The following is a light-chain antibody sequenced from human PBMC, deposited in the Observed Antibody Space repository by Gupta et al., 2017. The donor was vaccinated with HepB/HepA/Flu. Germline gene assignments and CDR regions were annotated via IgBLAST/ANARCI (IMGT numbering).Light chain of an antibody. CDR2: GAS. V-gene: IGKV3-20*01. J-gene: IGKJ4*01. CDR3: QQEVSSPLT. Sequence: IVLSQSPGTLSLSPGERATLSCRASQSVRSNYLAWYQQKPGQAPRLLVYGASSRAAGIPDRFSGSGCGTEFTLTISRREREDFAVYYCQQEVSSPLTFGGGTXVEIK. CDR1: QSVRSNY.